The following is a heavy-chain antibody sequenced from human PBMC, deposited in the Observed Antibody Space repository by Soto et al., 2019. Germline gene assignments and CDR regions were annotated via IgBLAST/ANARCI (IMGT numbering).Heavy chain of an antibody. V-gene: IGHV4-31*03. Sequence: SETRSLTCTVSGGSISSGGYYWSWIRQHPGKGLEWIRYIYYSGSTYYNPSLKSRVTISVDTSKNQFSLKLSSVTAADTAVYYCAGEISGWYDKFDYWGQGTLVTVSS. CDR1: GGSISSGGYY. CDR2: IYYSGST. D-gene: IGHD6-19*01. CDR3: AGEISGWYDKFDY. J-gene: IGHJ4*02.